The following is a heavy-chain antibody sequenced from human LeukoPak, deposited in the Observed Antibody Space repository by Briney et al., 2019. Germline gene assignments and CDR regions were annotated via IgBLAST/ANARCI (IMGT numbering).Heavy chain of an antibody. Sequence: ASVKVSCKASGYTFTSYGISWVRQAPGQGLEWMGWISAYNGNTNYAQKLQGRVTMTTDTSTSTAYMELRSLRSDDTAVYYYARDSAPDYDSSGYWDDAFDIWGQGTMVTVSS. CDR1: GYTFTSYG. V-gene: IGHV1-18*01. CDR3: ARDSAPDYDSSGYWDDAFDI. J-gene: IGHJ3*02. D-gene: IGHD3-22*01. CDR2: ISAYNGNT.